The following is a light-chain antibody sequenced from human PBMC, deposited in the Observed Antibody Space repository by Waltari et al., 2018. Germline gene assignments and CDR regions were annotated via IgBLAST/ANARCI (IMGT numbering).Light chain of an antibody. CDR2: LGT. CDR1: QSLLHTNGFHY. J-gene: IGKJ5*01. Sequence: DIVMTQSPLSLPVTPGEPASISCRSSQSLLHTNGFHYLEWYLQRPGQSPQLLFYLGTNGASGVPDRFRCRRSGTDFTLKISSVEAEDVGVYYCMQTLQSPVTFGQGTRLEIK. V-gene: IGKV2-28*01. CDR3: MQTLQSPVT.